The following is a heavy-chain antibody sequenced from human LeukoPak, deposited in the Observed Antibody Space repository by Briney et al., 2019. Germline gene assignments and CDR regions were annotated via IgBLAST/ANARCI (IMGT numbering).Heavy chain of an antibody. V-gene: IGHV1-2*02. Sequence: ASVKVSCKASGYTFTGYYMHWVRQAPRQGLEWMGWINPNSGGTNYAQKFQGRVTMTRDTSISTAYMELSRLRSDDTAVYYCARDRDYYDSKPRDWFDPWGQGTLVTVSS. D-gene: IGHD3-22*01. J-gene: IGHJ5*02. CDR2: INPNSGGT. CDR1: GYTFTGYY. CDR3: ARDRDYYDSKPRDWFDP.